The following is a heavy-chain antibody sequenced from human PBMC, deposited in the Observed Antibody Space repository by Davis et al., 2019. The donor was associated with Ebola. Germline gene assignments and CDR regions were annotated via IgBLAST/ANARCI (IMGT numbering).Heavy chain of an antibody. D-gene: IGHD6-13*01. CDR1: GFALTTSGVG. V-gene: IGHV2-5*02. CDR3: AHRLQYSGNWDVGWFDP. CDR2: IYWDDDK. Sequence: SGPTLVKPTQTLTLTCTFSGFALTTSGVGVGWIRQPPGKALECLALIYWDDDKRYNPSLKSRLTITKDTPKNQVVLTMTNMDPVDTGIYYCAHRLQYSGNWDVGWFDPWGQGTLVTVSS. J-gene: IGHJ5*02.